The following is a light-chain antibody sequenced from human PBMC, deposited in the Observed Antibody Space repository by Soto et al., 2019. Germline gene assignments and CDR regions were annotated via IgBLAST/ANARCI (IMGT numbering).Light chain of an antibody. CDR2: GTS. CDR3: QQFGGSFS. J-gene: IGKJ4*01. CDR1: QSVSSN. Sequence: EIVLTQSPATLSLSPGERATLSCRASQSVSSNLAWYQQTPGQAPRLLIYGTSNRAAGVPNRFRGAGSGTDFTLTISRLEPEDFAVYYCQQFGGSFSFGGGTKVDIK. V-gene: IGKV3-20*01.